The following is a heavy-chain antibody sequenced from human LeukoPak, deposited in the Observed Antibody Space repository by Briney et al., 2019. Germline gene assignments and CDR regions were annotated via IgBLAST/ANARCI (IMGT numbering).Heavy chain of an antibody. CDR1: GGSFSGYY. Sequence: SETLSLTCAVYGGSFSGYYWSWIRQPPGKGLEWIGEINHSGSTIYNPSLKSRVTISVDTSKNQFSLKLSSVTAADTAVYYCARVLKVVVVPTNWFDPWGQGTLVTVSS. J-gene: IGHJ5*02. CDR3: ARVLKVVVVPTNWFDP. CDR2: INHSGST. V-gene: IGHV4-34*01. D-gene: IGHD2-2*01.